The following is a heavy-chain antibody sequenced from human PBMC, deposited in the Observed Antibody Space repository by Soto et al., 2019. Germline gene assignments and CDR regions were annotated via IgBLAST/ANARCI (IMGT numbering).Heavy chain of an antibody. CDR3: ARGALYSYASYYLDY. D-gene: IGHD5-18*01. J-gene: IGHJ4*02. CDR2: IIPIFGTA. V-gene: IGHV1-69*01. CDR1: GGTFSSYA. Sequence: QVQLVQSGAEVKKPGSSVKVSCKASGGTFSSYAISWARQAPGQGLEWMGGIIPIFGTANYAQKFQGRVTSTADEATSSAYMELRILRSEETAVYYCARGALYSYASYYLDYWGQGTLVTVSS.